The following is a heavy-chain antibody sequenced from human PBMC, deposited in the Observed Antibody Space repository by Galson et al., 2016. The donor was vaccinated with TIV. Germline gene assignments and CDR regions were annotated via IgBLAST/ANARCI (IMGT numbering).Heavy chain of an antibody. J-gene: IGHJ6*02. CDR3: ARDRVVDATYYYYYYGMDV. Sequence: SLRLSCAASGLSVSINYMTWVRQAPGKGLEWVSLISDGGYTYYPDSVKGRFTISRDNSKNTLYLQMNSLRVEDTAIYYCARDRVVDATYYYYYYGMDVWGQGTLVTVSS. D-gene: IGHD2-15*01. CDR2: ISDGGYT. CDR1: GLSVSINY. V-gene: IGHV3-66*02.